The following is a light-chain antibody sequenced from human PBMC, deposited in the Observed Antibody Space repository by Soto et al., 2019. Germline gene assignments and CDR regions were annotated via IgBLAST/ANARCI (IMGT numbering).Light chain of an antibody. CDR1: QSVSSTY. Sequence: EIVLTHSPVTLSLSPVERATLSCRASQSVSSTYLTWYQHKPGQAPRLLIYRASRRVAGMPDRFSGSGSGTDFNLTITRLEPEDFAMYYCHQCGTSPFTFGQGSKVDIK. V-gene: IGKV3-20*01. J-gene: IGKJ2*01. CDR3: HQCGTSPFT. CDR2: RAS.